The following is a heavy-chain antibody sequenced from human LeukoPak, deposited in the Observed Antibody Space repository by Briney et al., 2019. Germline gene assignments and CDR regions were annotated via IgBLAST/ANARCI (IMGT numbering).Heavy chain of an antibody. CDR2: INHSGST. V-gene: IGHV4-34*01. J-gene: IGHJ4*02. Sequence: SETLSLTCAVHGGSFSGYYWSWIRQPPGKGLEWIGEINHSGSTNYNPSLKSRVTISVDTSKNQFSLKLSSVTAADTAVYYCARDQEFSYGHFDYWGQGTLVTVSS. CDR3: ARDQEFSYGHFDY. CDR1: GGSFSGYY. D-gene: IGHD5-18*01.